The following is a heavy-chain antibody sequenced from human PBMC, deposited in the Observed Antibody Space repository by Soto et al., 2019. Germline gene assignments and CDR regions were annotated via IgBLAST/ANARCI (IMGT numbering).Heavy chain of an antibody. D-gene: IGHD2-8*01. Sequence: SETLSLTCAVYGGSFSGYYWSWIRQPPGKGLEWIGEINHSGSTNYNPSLKSRVTISVDTSKNQFSLKLSSVTAADTAVYYCARARYCTNGVCYTLGWFDPWGQGTLVTVPS. J-gene: IGHJ5*02. CDR1: GGSFSGYY. V-gene: IGHV4-34*01. CDR2: INHSGST. CDR3: ARARYCTNGVCYTLGWFDP.